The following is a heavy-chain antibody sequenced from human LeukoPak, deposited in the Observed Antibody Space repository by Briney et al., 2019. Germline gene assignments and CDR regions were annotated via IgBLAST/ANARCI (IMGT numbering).Heavy chain of an antibody. CDR2: IDDSGNT. V-gene: IGHV4-59*12. CDR1: GGSISGYY. D-gene: IGHD6-19*01. J-gene: IGHJ4*02. Sequence: PSETLSLTCIVSGGSISGYYWSWIRRPPGQGLEWIGYIDDSGNTNYSPSLKSRVTISVDTSKNQFSLKLSSVTAADTAVYYCARMGGSGWYRYYFDYWGQGTLVTVSS. CDR3: ARMGGSGWYRYYFDY.